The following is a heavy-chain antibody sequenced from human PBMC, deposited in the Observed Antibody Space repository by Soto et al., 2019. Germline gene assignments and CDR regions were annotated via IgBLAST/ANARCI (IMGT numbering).Heavy chain of an antibody. J-gene: IGHJ4*02. CDR3: ARDQLYYYGSGSWDY. V-gene: IGHV1-69*13. Sequence: SVKVSCKASGGTFSSYAISWVRQAPGQGLEWMGGIIPIFGTANYAQKFQGRVTITADESTSTAYMELSSLRSEDTAVYYCARDQLYYYGSGSWDYWGQGTLVTVSS. D-gene: IGHD3-10*01. CDR1: GGTFSSYA. CDR2: IIPIFGTA.